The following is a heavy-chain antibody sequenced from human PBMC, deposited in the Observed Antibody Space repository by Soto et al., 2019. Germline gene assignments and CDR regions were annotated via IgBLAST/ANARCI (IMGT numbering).Heavy chain of an antibody. CDR3: ARDRSCSSGSCRFFDY. D-gene: IGHD2-15*01. CDR1: GFTFSSYG. V-gene: IGHV3-33*01. CDR2: IWYDGINK. J-gene: IGHJ4*02. Sequence: GGSLRVSCAASGFTFSSYGMHWIRQAPGKGLEWVAFIWYDGINKYYADSVKGRFTLSRDNSKNTLYLQMNSLRVEDTAVYYCARDRSCSSGSCRFFDYWGQGTPVTGSS.